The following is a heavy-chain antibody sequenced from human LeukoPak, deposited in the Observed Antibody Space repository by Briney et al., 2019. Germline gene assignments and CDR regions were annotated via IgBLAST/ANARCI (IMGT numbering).Heavy chain of an antibody. CDR1: GFTVSSNY. J-gene: IGHJ4*02. CDR3: ARASEEYSSGWYSYYFDY. Sequence: GGSLRLSCIVSGFTVSSNYMSWVRQAPGKGLEWVSIIDSGGSTYYSDSVKDRFTISRDNSNNTLFLQMNSLRAEDTAVYYCARASEEYSSGWYSYYFDYWGQGTLVTVSS. D-gene: IGHD6-19*01. V-gene: IGHV3-66*01. CDR2: IDSGGST.